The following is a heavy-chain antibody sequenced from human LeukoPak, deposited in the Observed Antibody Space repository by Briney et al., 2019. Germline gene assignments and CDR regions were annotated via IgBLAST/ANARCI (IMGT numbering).Heavy chain of an antibody. V-gene: IGHV3-48*03. D-gene: IGHD2-21*01. CDR2: ISSRGTTV. J-gene: IGHJ3*02. CDR3: ARVVNRVAFDI. CDR1: GFTFSTYE. Sequence: PGGSLRLSCAASGFTFSTYEINWVRQAPGKGLEWVSYISSRGTTVDYADSVKGRFTISRDNAKNSLYLQMNSLRAEDTAVYYCARVVNRVAFDIWGLGTVVAVSS.